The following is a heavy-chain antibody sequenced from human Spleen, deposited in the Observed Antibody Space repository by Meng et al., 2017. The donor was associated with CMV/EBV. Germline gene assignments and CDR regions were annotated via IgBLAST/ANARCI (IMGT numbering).Heavy chain of an antibody. CDR1: GFTLSDFG. CDR3: AIGGMMWRSGIVIEQATAFDF. CDR2: ISDYNGNT. Sequence: ASVKVSCKASGFTLSDFGVSWVRQAPGQGLEFMGWISDYNGNTDYAQNFQGRVTLTTDSSTGTAYMELRGLRSDDTAVYYCAIGGMMWRSGIVIEQATAFDFWGQGTLVTVSS. J-gene: IGHJ4*02. V-gene: IGHV1-18*01. D-gene: IGHD2-21*01.